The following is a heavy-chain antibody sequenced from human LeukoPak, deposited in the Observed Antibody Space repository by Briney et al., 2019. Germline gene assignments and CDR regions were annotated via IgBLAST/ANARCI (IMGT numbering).Heavy chain of an antibody. CDR1: GFTFDDYT. J-gene: IGHJ4*02. D-gene: IGHD6-6*01. V-gene: IGHV3-43*01. Sequence: PGGSLRLSCAASGFTFDDYTMHWVRQAPGKGLEWVSLISWDGGSTYYADSVKGRFTISRDNSKNSLYLQMNSLRTEDTALYYCAKDLGNSSSSFAFDYWGQGTLVTVSS. CDR3: AKDLGNSSSSFAFDY. CDR2: ISWDGGST.